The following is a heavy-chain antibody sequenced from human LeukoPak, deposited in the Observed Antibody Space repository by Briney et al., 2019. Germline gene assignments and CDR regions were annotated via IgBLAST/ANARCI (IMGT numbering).Heavy chain of an antibody. Sequence: ASVKVSCKVSGYTLTELSMHWVRQAPGKGREWMGGFDPEEGEAIYAQTFQGRVTMTEDTSTDTAYMELSSLRSGDTAVYYCASTRIPMPRGPFDPWGQGTLVTVSS. CDR3: ASTRIPMPRGPFDP. D-gene: IGHD3-10*01. CDR2: FDPEEGEA. V-gene: IGHV1-24*01. CDR1: GYTLTELS. J-gene: IGHJ5*02.